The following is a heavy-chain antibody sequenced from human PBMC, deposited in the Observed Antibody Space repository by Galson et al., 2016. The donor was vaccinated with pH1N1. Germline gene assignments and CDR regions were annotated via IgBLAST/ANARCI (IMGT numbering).Heavy chain of an antibody. CDR1: GGSISSYY. CDR3: ARGQSGCGWYLTDAFDI. Sequence: SETLSLTCTVSGGSISSYYWSWIRQPPGKGLEWIGYIYYSGSTNYNPSLKSRVTISVDTSKNQFSLKLSSVTAADTAVYYCARGQSGCGWYLTDAFDIWGQGTMVTVSS. CDR2: IYYSGST. V-gene: IGHV4-59*01. J-gene: IGHJ3*02. D-gene: IGHD6-19*01.